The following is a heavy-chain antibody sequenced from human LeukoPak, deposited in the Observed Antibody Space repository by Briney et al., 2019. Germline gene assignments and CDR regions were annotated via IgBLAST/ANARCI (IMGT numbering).Heavy chain of an antibody. CDR2: INHSGST. V-gene: IGHV4-34*01. D-gene: IGHD5-18*01. CDR3: ASSYGDFDY. J-gene: IGHJ4*02. CDR1: GGSFSGYY. Sequence: PSETLSLTCAVYGGSFSGYYWSWIRQPPGKGLEWIGEINHSGSTNYNPSLKSRVTISVDTSKKQFSLKLSSVTAADTAVYYCASSYGDFDYWGKGTLVTVSS.